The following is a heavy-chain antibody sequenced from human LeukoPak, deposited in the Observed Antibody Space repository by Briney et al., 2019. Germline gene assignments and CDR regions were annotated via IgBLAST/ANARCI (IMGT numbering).Heavy chain of an antibody. V-gene: IGHV3-48*03. CDR1: GFIFSSYE. Sequence: PGGSLRLSCAASGFIFSSYEMSWVRQAPGKGLEWVSYISSSGRTMHYADSVKGRFTISRDNAKNSLYLQMNSLRAEDTAIYYCARDNYSGSRYFDHWGQGTLVTVSS. CDR2: ISSSGRTM. J-gene: IGHJ4*02. D-gene: IGHD1-26*01. CDR3: ARDNYSGSRYFDH.